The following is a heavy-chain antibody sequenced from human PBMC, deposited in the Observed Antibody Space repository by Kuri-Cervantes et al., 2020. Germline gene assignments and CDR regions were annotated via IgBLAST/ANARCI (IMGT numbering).Heavy chain of an antibody. Sequence: SETLSLTCTVSGGSISSSSYYWGWIRQPPGKGLEWIGYIYYSGSTNYNPSLKSRVTISVDTSKNQFSLKLSSVTAADTAVYYCARDSGYYYGMDVWGQGTTVTVSS. CDR1: GGSISSSSYY. V-gene: IGHV4-61*01. J-gene: IGHJ6*02. D-gene: IGHD3-10*01. CDR2: IYYSGST. CDR3: ARDSGYYYGMDV.